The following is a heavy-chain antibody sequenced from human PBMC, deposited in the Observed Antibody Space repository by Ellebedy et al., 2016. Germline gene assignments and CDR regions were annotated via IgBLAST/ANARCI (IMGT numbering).Heavy chain of an antibody. CDR3: AGGYSYGYPYYFDY. J-gene: IGHJ4*02. CDR1: GFTFSDYY. Sequence: GGSLRLSXAASGFTFSDYYMSWIRQAPGKGLEWVSYISSSSSYTNYADSVKGRFTISRDNAKNSLYLQMNSLRAEDTAVYYCAGGYSYGYPYYFDYWGQGTLVTVSS. V-gene: IGHV3-11*03. CDR2: ISSSSSYT. D-gene: IGHD5-18*01.